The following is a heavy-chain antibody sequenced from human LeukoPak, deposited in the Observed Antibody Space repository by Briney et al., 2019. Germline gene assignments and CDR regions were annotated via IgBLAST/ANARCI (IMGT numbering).Heavy chain of an antibody. CDR1: GFTFSTYA. CDR2: ISDSGANT. CDR3: ARGRDYFPIDY. V-gene: IGHV3-23*01. D-gene: IGHD2/OR15-2a*01. J-gene: IGHJ4*02. Sequence: PGRSLRLSCAAFGFTFSTYAMSWVRQAPGKGLEWVSTISDSGANTYYADSVRGRFTISRDNSKNTLYLQKNSLRADDTAIYYCARGRDYFPIDYWGQGTFVIVSS.